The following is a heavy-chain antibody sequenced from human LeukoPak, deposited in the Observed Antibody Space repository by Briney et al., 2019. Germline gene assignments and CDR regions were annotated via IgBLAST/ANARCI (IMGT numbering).Heavy chain of an antibody. D-gene: IGHD4-11*01. V-gene: IGHV3-9*01. J-gene: IGHJ4*02. CDR2: ISWNSGSI. Sequence: GGSLRLSCAASGFTFDDYAMHWVRQAPGKGLEWVSGISWNSGSIGYADSVKGRFTISRDNAKNSLYLQMNSLRAEDTAVYFCAKYSSNWSFDYWGQGTLVTVSS. CDR1: GFTFDDYA. CDR3: AKYSSNWSFDY.